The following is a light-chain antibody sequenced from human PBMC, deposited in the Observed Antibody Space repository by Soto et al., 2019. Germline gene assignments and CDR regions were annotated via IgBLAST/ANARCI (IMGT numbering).Light chain of an antibody. CDR3: MQGTHWPPT. Sequence: DVVMTQSPLSLPVTLGQPASISCRSSQSLVYSDGNTYLNWLQQRPGQSPRRLIYKVSNRDSGGSDRFSGSGSGTDFTLKISRVEAEDVGVYYCMQGTHWPPTFGQGTKVEIK. V-gene: IGKV2-30*01. J-gene: IGKJ1*01. CDR2: KVS. CDR1: QSLVYSDGNTY.